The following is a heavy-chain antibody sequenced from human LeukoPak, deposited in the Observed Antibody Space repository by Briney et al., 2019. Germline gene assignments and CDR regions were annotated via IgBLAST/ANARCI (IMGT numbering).Heavy chain of an antibody. D-gene: IGHD2-15*01. CDR3: ARPLGYCSDSRCPQSWFDP. Sequence: PSETLSLTCTVSGGSISSYYWTWIRQPPGKGLEWIGEINHSGRTNYNPSLKSRVIISVDTSKNQFSLKLNSVTAADTAVYYCARPLGYCSDSRCPQSWFDPWGQGTLVTVSS. J-gene: IGHJ5*02. V-gene: IGHV4-34*01. CDR1: GGSISSYY. CDR2: INHSGRT.